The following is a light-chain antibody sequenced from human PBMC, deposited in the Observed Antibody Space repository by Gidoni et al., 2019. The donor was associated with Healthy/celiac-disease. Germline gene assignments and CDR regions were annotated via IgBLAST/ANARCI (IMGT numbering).Light chain of an antibody. CDR1: QSISSY. V-gene: IGKV1-39*01. Sequence: DIPMTQSPSSLSASVGDRVTITSRASQSISSYLNWYQQKPGKAPKLLIYAASSLQIGVPSRFSGSGSGTDFTLTISSLQPEDFAAYYCQQSYSTPSFGQGTKLEIK. CDR2: AAS. J-gene: IGKJ2*03. CDR3: QQSYSTPS.